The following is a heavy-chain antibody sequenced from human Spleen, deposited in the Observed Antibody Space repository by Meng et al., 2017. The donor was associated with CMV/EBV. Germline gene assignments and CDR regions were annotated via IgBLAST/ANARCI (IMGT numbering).Heavy chain of an antibody. D-gene: IGHD1-26*01. Sequence: GESLKISCAVSGFPISRNYMSWVRQAPGKGPEWVSLIYSDGRTSYADSLKGRFTISRDTSKNTLYLQMNSLRVEDTAVYYCARGAAFTNYYQDFFDSWGQGTLVTVSS. CDR2: IYSDGRT. J-gene: IGHJ4*02. CDR1: GFPISRNY. V-gene: IGHV3-66*01. CDR3: ARGAAFTNYYQDFFDS.